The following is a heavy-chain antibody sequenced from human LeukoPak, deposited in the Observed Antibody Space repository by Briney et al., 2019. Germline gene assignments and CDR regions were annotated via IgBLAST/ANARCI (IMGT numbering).Heavy chain of an antibody. D-gene: IGHD6-25*01. J-gene: IGHJ4*02. Sequence: SETLSLTCTVSGGSVSSSSRYWGWIRQPPGKGLEWIGSIHYSENTYYNPSLKSRVTISVDTSKNQFSLKLSSLTAADTAVYYCVRTAGYFDYWGQGTLVTVSS. V-gene: IGHV4-39*01. CDR3: VRTAGYFDY. CDR2: IHYSENT. CDR1: GGSVSSSSRY.